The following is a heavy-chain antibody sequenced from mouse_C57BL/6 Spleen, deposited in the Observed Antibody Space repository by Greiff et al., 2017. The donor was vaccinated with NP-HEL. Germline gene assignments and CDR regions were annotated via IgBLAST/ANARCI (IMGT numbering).Heavy chain of an antibody. CDR3: TGGGNYDPYYAMDY. CDR2: IYPGNSDT. D-gene: IGHD2-1*01. V-gene: IGHV1-5*01. Sequence: VQLQQSGTVLARPGASVKMSCKTSGYTFTSYWMHWVKQRPGQGLEWIGAIYPGNSDTSYNQKFKGKAKLTAVTSASTAYMELSSLTNEDSAVYYCTGGGNYDPYYAMDYWGQGTSVTVSS. CDR1: GYTFTSYW. J-gene: IGHJ4*01.